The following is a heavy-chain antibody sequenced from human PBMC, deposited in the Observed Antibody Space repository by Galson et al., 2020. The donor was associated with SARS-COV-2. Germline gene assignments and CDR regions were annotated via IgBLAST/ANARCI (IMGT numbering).Heavy chain of an antibody. V-gene: IGHV2-5*02. Sequence: KMSGPTLEKPTQTLTLTCTFSGFSLSTSGVGVGWIRQPPGKALEWLALIYWDDDKRYSPSLKSRLTITKDTSENQVVLTMTNMDPVDTATYFCAHRRVLRGSFDYWGQGTLVTVSS. CDR3: AHRRVLRGSFDY. D-gene: IGHD3-10*01. CDR1: GFSLSTSGVG. J-gene: IGHJ4*02. CDR2: IYWDDDK.